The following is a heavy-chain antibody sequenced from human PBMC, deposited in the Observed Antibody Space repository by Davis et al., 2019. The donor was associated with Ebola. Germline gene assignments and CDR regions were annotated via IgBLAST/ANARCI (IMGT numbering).Heavy chain of an antibody. Sequence: GESLKISCAASGFTFSSYAMHWVRQAPGKGLEWVAVISYDGSNKYYADSVKGRFTISRDNSKNTLYLQMNSLRAEDTAVYYCAKSQLVAAGTGPFDIWGQGTMVTVSS. CDR1: GFTFSSYA. J-gene: IGHJ3*02. V-gene: IGHV3-30-3*02. CDR3: AKSQLVAAGTGPFDI. D-gene: IGHD6-13*01. CDR2: ISYDGSNK.